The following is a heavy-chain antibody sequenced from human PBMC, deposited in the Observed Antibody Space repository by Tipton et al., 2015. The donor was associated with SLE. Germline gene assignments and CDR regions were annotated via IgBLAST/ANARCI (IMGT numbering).Heavy chain of an antibody. V-gene: IGHV4-34*01. D-gene: IGHD6-19*01. J-gene: IGHJ4*02. Sequence: TLSLTCAVYGGSFSGYHWTWIRRPPGQGLEWIGEIADTGSPNYNPSLKSRVTLSLDTSKSQFSLILNSLTAADTAVYYCARGPFQRWPPGAYWGQGTLVTVSS. CDR2: IADTGSP. CDR3: ARGPFQRWPPGAY. CDR1: GGSFSGYH.